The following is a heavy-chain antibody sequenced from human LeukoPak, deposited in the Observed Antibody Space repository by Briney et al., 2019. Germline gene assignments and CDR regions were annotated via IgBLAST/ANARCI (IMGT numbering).Heavy chain of an antibody. J-gene: IGHJ6*03. Sequence: SETLSLTCAVYGGSFSGYYWSWIRQPPGKGLEWIGEINHSGSTNYNPSLKSRVTISVDTSKNQFSLKLSSVAAADTAVYYCARPSNYYYYMDVWGKGPTVTVSS. D-gene: IGHD2/OR15-2a*01. CDR1: GGSFSGYY. CDR3: ARPSNYYYYMDV. V-gene: IGHV4-34*01. CDR2: INHSGST.